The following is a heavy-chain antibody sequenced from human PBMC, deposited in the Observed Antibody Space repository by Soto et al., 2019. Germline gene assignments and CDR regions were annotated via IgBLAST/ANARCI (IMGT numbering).Heavy chain of an antibody. D-gene: IGHD3-22*01. V-gene: IGHV4-4*07. CDR2: VYTTGTT. CDR1: GGSINSYY. J-gene: IGHJ4*02. CDR3: ARDPHYYDSSAYFV. Sequence: ILSLTCTVSGGSINSYYWSWIRQTAGKGLEWIGRVYTTGTTNYNPSFKSRVTMSIDTSKNQFSLKLTSLTAADTAVYYCARDPHYYDSSAYFVWGQGILVTVSS.